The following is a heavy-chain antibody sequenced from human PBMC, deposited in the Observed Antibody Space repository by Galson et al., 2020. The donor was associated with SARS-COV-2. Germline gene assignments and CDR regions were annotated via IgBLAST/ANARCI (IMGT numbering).Heavy chain of an antibody. V-gene: IGHV1-8*03. Sequence: ASVKVSCKASGYTFTNYDINWVRQATGQGLEWMGWMNPTSGNTGFAQKFQGRVTITSNTSINTAYMELSSLRSEDTAVYYCARGRQYRVIFTHYYMDVWGKGTTVTISS. CDR2: MNPTSGNT. CDR1: GYTFTNYD. CDR3: ARGRQYRVIFTHYYMDV. D-gene: IGHD2-2*01. J-gene: IGHJ6*03.